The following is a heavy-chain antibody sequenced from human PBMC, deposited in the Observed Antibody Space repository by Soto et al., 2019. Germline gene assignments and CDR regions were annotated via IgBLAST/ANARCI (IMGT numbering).Heavy chain of an antibody. D-gene: IGHD6-13*01. V-gene: IGHV3-21*01. CDR2: ISSSSSYI. J-gene: IGHJ4*02. CDR1: GSTFRSYS. CDR3: AREGIAAALDY. Sequence: GGSLRLSCAASGSTFRSYSMNWVRQAPGKGLEWVSSISSSSSYIYYADSVKGRFTISRDNAKNSLYLQVNSLRAEDTAVYYCAREGIAAALDYWGQGTLVTVSS.